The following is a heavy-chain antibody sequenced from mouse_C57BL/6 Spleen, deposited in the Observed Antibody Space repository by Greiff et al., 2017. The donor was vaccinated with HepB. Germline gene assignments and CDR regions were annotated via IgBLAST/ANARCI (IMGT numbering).Heavy chain of an antibody. D-gene: IGHD4-1*01. CDR2: IYPSDSET. J-gene: IGHJ2*01. CDR1: GYTFTSYW. CDR3: ARRGKNWALDY. Sequence: QVQLQQPGAELVRPGSSVKLSCKASGYTFTSYWMDWVKQRPGQGLEWIGNIYPSDSETHYNQKFKDKATLTVDKSSSTAYMQLSSLTSEDSAVYYGARRGKNWALDYWGQGTTLTVSS. V-gene: IGHV1-61*01.